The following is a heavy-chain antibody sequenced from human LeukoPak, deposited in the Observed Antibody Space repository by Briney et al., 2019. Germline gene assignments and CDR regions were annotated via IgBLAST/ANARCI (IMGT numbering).Heavy chain of an antibody. CDR1: GYTLTELS. V-gene: IGHV1-46*01. CDR3: AMDGGRWLDHGGDY. D-gene: IGHD5-24*01. CDR2: INPSDGST. J-gene: IGHJ4*02. Sequence: ASVKVSCKVSGYTLTELSMHWVRQAPGQGLEWMGMINPSDGSTSYAQKFQGRVTMTSDRSTSTVAMDLSSLRSDDTAVYYCAMDGGRWLDHGGDYWGQGTLVTVSS.